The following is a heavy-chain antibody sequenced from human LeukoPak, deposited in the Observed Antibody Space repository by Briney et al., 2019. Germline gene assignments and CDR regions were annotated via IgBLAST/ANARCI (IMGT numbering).Heavy chain of an antibody. J-gene: IGHJ4*02. V-gene: IGHV3-53*01. CDR2: IYRGGST. Sequence: AGGSLRLSCAASGFTVSSNYMSWVRQAPGKGLEWVSVIYRGGSTYYADSVKGRFTISRDNSKNTLYLQMNSLRAEDTAVYYCARVNGGNRYFDYWGQGTLVTVSS. CDR1: GFTVSSNY. D-gene: IGHD4-23*01. CDR3: ARVNGGNRYFDY.